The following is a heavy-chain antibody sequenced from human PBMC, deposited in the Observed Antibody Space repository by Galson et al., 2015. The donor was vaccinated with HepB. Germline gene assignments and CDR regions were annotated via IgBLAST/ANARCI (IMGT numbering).Heavy chain of an antibody. Sequence: SLRLSCAASGFTFSSYSMNWVRQAPGKGLEWVSSISSSSSYIYYADSVKGRFTISRDNAKNSLYLQMNSLRAEDTAVYYCARDWPVGAAAGAGFDYWGQGTLVTVSS. CDR3: ARDWPVGAAAGAGFDY. J-gene: IGHJ4*02. D-gene: IGHD6-13*01. CDR2: ISSSSSYI. V-gene: IGHV3-21*01. CDR1: GFTFSSYS.